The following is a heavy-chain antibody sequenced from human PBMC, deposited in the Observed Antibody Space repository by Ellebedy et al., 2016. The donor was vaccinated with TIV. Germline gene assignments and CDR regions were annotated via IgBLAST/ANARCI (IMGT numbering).Heavy chain of an antibody. D-gene: IGHD6-13*01. V-gene: IGHV4-34*01. CDR3: ARVAGSSWYSYYYYGMDV. CDR2: INHSGST. J-gene: IGHJ6*02. Sequence: SETLSLTXAVYGGSFSGYYWSWIRQPPGKGLEWIGEINHSGSTNYNPSLKSRVTISVDTSKNQFSLKLSSVTAADTAVYYCARVAGSSWYSYYYYGMDVWGQGTTVTVSS. CDR1: GGSFSGYY.